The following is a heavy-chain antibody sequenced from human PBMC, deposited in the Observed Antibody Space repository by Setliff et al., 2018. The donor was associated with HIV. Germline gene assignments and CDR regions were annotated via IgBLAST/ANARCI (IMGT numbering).Heavy chain of an antibody. V-gene: IGHV3-48*04. J-gene: IGHJ3*02. CDR3: ARGLVVVRPFAFDI. CDR1: GFTFSSYS. CDR2: ISSSSSTI. Sequence: GESLRLSCAASGFTFSSYSMNWVRQAPGKGLEWVSYISSSSSTIYYADSVKGRFTISRDNAKNSLYLQMSSLRAEDTAVYYCARGLVVVRPFAFDIWGQGTMVTVSS. D-gene: IGHD2-21*01.